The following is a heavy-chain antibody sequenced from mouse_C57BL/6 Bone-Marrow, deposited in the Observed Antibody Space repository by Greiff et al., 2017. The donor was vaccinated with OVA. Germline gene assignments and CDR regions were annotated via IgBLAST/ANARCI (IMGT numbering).Heavy chain of an antibody. CDR2: IDPENGDT. Sequence: VQLQQSGAELVRPGASVKLSCTASGFNIKDDYMHWVKQRPEQGLEWIGWIDPENGDTEYASKFQGKATITADTSSNTAYLQLSSLTSEDTAVYYCTTVSGYYFYYWGQGTTLTVSS. CDR3: TTVSGYYFYY. D-gene: IGHD3-2*02. CDR1: GFNIKDDY. V-gene: IGHV14-4*01. J-gene: IGHJ2*01.